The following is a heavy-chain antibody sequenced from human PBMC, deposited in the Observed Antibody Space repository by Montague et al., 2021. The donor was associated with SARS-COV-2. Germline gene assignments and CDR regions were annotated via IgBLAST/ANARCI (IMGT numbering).Heavy chain of an antibody. J-gene: IGHJ6*02. CDR1: GGSFSGSY. CDR3: ARERWNIVIVPPVEYGMDV. CDR2: INNRGSV. Sequence: SETLSLTCAVYGGSFSGSYWTWIRQSPGKGLEWIGEINNRGSVNHSPSLKSRVTISVDTSRNQFSLKVTSVTAADTAVYYCARERWNIVIVPPVEYGMDVWGQGTTVTVSS. V-gene: IGHV4-34*01. D-gene: IGHD2/OR15-2a*01.